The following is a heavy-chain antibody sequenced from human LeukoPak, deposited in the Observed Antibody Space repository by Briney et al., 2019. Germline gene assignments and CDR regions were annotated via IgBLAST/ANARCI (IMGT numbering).Heavy chain of an antibody. CDR3: AKDQAATGTTSGIDY. V-gene: IGHV3-9*01. Sequence: GGSLRLSCAASGFTFDDYAMHCVRQAPAKGLVWVSGISWNSGSIGYAESVKSRFTISRDNAKNSLYLQMNSLRAEDTALYYCAKDQAATGTTSGIDYWGQGTLVTVSS. CDR2: ISWNSGSI. CDR1: GFTFDDYA. D-gene: IGHD1-1*01. J-gene: IGHJ4*02.